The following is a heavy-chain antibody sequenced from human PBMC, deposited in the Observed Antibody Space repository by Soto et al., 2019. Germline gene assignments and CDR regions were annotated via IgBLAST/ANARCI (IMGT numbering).Heavy chain of an antibody. D-gene: IGHD6-13*01. CDR3: ANTGYSSSWPNYYYYYGMXV. Sequence: GGSLRLSCAASGFTFGSYAMSWVRQAPGKGLEWVSAISGSGGSTYYADSVKGRFTISRDNSKNTLYLQMNSLRAEDTAVYYCANTGYSSSWPNYYYYYGMXVWGQGTTVXVSS. J-gene: IGHJ6*02. CDR2: ISGSGGST. V-gene: IGHV3-23*01. CDR1: GFTFGSYA.